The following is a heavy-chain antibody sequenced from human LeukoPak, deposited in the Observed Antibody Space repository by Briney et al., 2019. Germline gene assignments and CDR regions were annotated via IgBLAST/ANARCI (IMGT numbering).Heavy chain of an antibody. Sequence: GGSLRLSCAASGFTFSSYGMHWVRQAPGKGLEWVSFIYSGGNTHYSDSVKGRFAISRDNSKNTLYLQMNSLRAEDTAVYYCARRAGEYSHPYDYWGQGTLVTVSS. J-gene: IGHJ4*02. V-gene: IGHV3-53*01. CDR1: GFTFSSYG. CDR3: ARRAGEYSHPYDY. CDR2: IYSGGNT. D-gene: IGHD4-17*01.